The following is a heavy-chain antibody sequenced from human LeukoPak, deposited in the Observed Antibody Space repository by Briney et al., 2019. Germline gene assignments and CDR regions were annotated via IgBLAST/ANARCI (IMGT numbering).Heavy chain of an antibody. CDR3: AREGSGSSWYYYYYYYMDV. J-gene: IGHJ6*03. Sequence: PGGSLRLSCAASGFTFSNSWMTWVRQAPGKGLEWVAYMKEDGTEIYYVDSVKGRFTISRDNAKNSLYLQTNSLRAEDTAVYYCAREGSGSSWYYYYYYYMDVWGKGTTVTVSS. CDR1: GFTFSNSW. D-gene: IGHD6-13*01. V-gene: IGHV3-7*01. CDR2: MKEDGTEI.